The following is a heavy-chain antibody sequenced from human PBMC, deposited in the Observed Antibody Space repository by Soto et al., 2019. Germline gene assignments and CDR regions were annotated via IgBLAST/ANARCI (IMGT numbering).Heavy chain of an antibody. CDR2: INDGNGNT. CDR3: ARDRLYSSSYNWFDP. D-gene: IGHD6-6*01. CDR1: GYTFTSYA. J-gene: IGHJ5*02. Sequence: QVQLVQSGAEVKKPGASVKVSCKASGYTFTSYAMHWVRQAPGQRLEWMGWINDGNGNTKYSQKFQGRVTITRDTSASTAYMELSSLRSEDTAVYYCARDRLYSSSYNWFDPWGQGTLVTVAS. V-gene: IGHV1-3*01.